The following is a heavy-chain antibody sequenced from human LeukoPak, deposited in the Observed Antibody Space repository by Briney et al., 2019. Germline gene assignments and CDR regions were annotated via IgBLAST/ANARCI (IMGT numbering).Heavy chain of an antibody. J-gene: IGHJ4*02. CDR1: GFTFSSYW. D-gene: IGHD1-26*01. CDR2: INSDGSST. CDR3: ARARWELLMGNY. V-gene: IGHV3-74*01. Sequence: GGSLRLYCAASGFTFSSYWMHWVRQAPGKGLVWVSRINSDGSSTSYADSVKGRFTISRDNAKNTLYLQMNSLRAEDTAVYYCARARWELLMGNYWGQGTLVTVSS.